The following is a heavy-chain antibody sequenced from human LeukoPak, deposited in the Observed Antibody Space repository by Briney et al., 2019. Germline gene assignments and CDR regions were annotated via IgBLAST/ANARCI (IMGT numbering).Heavy chain of an antibody. Sequence: SETLSLTCTVSGGSISSSSYYWGWIRQPPGKGLGWIGSIYYSGSTYYNPSLKSRVTISVDTSKNQFSLKLSSVTAADTAVYYCAREGEVPLFDPWGQGTLVTVSS. J-gene: IGHJ5*02. CDR3: AREGEVPLFDP. CDR2: IYYSGST. V-gene: IGHV4-39*07. CDR1: GGSISSSSYY. D-gene: IGHD2-2*01.